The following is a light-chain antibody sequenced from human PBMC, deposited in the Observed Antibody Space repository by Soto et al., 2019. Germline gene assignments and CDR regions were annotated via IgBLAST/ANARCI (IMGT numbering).Light chain of an antibody. V-gene: IGLV2-14*01. CDR1: SSDVGGYNY. J-gene: IGLJ2*01. Sequence: QSVLTQPASVSGSPGQSITISCTGTSSDVGGYNYVSWYQQHPGKAPNLMISDVSNRPSGVSHRFSGSKSGNTASLTISGLQDEDAADYYCSSYSSSGTLVVFGGGTKLTVL. CDR2: DVS. CDR3: SSYSSSGTLVV.